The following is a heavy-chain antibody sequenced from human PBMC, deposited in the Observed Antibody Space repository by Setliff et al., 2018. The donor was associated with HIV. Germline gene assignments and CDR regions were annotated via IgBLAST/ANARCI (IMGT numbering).Heavy chain of an antibody. CDR1: GFSFSSYG. V-gene: IGHV3-33*06. D-gene: IGHD5-18*01. Sequence: GGSLRLSCAAFGFSFSSYGMHWVRQAPGKGLEWVAIIWYDGSNKYYADSVRGRFTISRDNSKNTLYLQMNSLRAEDTAVYYCAKGSLPSGYSYGFFDYWGEGPLVTVSS. CDR2: IWYDGSNK. CDR3: AKGSLPSGYSYGFFDY. J-gene: IGHJ4*02.